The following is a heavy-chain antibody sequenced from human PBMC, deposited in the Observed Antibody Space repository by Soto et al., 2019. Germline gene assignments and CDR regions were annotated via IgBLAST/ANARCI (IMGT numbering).Heavy chain of an antibody. V-gene: IGHV1-69*02. CDR3: ARAEDYRFTYFDY. CDR1: GGTFSSYT. Sequence: SVKVSCKASGGTFSSYTISWVRQAPGQGLEWMGRIIPILGIANYAQKFQGRVTITADKSTSTAYMELSSLRSEDTAVYYCARAEDYRFTYFDYWGQGTLVTVSS. CDR2: IIPILGIA. J-gene: IGHJ4*02. D-gene: IGHD4-17*01.